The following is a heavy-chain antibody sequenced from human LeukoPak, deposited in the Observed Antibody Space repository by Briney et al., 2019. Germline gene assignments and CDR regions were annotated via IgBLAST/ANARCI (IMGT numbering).Heavy chain of an antibody. J-gene: IGHJ4*02. CDR2: IYYSGST. CDR1: GGSISSSSYY. V-gene: IGHV4-39*01. Sequence: SETLSLTCTVSGGSISSSSYYWVWIRQPPGKGLEWIGSIYYSGSTYYNPSLKSRVTISVDTSKNQFSLKLSSVTAADTAVYYCATTITMIVVARRGIDYWGQGTLVTVSS. D-gene: IGHD3-22*01. CDR3: ATTITMIVVARRGIDY.